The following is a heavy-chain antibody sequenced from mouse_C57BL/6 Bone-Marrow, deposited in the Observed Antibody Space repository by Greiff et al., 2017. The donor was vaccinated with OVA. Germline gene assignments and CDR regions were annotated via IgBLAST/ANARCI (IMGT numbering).Heavy chain of an antibody. CDR2: LYPGSGST. Sequence: VQLQQPGAELVKPGASVKMSCKASGYTFTSYWITWVKQRPGQGLEWIGDLYPGSGSTNYNEKFKSKATLTVDTSSSTAYMQISSLTSEDSAVYYFARDPYYYVCLFFDYWGQGTTLTVSS. CDR3: ARDPYYYVCLFFDY. CDR1: GYTFTSYW. D-gene: IGHD1-1*01. J-gene: IGHJ2*01. V-gene: IGHV1-55*01.